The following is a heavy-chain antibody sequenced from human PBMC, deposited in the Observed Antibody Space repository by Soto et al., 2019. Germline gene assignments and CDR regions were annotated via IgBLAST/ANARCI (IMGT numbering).Heavy chain of an antibody. V-gene: IGHV3-23*01. Sequence: GGSLRLSCAASGFTFSSYAMSWVRQAPGKGLEWVSAISGSGGSTYYADSVKGRFTISRDNSKNTLYLQMNSLRAEDTAVYYCAKGTIITMATRTDYWGQGTLVTVSS. D-gene: IGHD3-10*01. J-gene: IGHJ4*02. CDR2: ISGSGGST. CDR1: GFTFSSYA. CDR3: AKGTIITMATRTDY.